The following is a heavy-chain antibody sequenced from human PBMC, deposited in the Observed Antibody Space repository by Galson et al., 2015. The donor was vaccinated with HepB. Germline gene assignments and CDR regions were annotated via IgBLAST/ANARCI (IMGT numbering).Heavy chain of an antibody. J-gene: IGHJ3*02. CDR1: GYTFTSYG. V-gene: IGHV1-18*01. D-gene: IGHD3-9*01. CDR2: ISAYNGNT. Sequence: SVKVSCKASGYTFTSYGISWVRQAPGQGLEWMGWISAYNGNTNYAQKLQGRVTMTTDTSMSTAYMELRSLRSDDTAVYYCARVAKYYDILTGYYPDAFDIWGQGTMVTVSS. CDR3: ARVAKYYDILTGYYPDAFDI.